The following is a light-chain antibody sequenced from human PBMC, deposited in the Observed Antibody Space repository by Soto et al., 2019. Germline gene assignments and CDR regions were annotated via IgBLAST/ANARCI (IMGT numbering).Light chain of an antibody. V-gene: IGLV1-40*01. CDR3: QSYDSSLRVVV. J-gene: IGLJ2*01. CDR1: SSNIGAGYD. CDR2: GNS. Sequence: QSALTQPPSVSGAPGQRVTISCTGSSSNIGAGYDVHWYQQLPGTAPKLLIYGNSNRPSGVPDRFSGSKSGTSASLAITGLQAEDEADYYCQSYDSSLRVVVFGGGTKLTVL.